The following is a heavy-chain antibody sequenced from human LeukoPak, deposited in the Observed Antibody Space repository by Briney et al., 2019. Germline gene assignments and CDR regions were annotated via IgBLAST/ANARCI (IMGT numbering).Heavy chain of an antibody. CDR3: ARLGPASSGWPESFDY. V-gene: IGHV3-7*03. Sequence: GGSLRLSCAASGFTFRNYWMTWVRQAPGKGLEWVANIKRDGSEKYYVDSVKGRFTISRDNAKNSLDLQMNSLRVEDTAVYYCARLGPASSGWPESFDYWGQGTLVTVSS. CDR1: GFTFRNYW. J-gene: IGHJ4*02. D-gene: IGHD6-19*01. CDR2: IKRDGSEK.